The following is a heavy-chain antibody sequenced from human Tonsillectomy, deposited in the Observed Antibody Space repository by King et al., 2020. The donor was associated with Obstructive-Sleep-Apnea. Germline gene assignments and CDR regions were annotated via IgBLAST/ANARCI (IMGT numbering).Heavy chain of an antibody. CDR1: GFTVNTDC. CDR3: ARGVDTAMVRAYYFDN. D-gene: IGHD5-18*01. J-gene: IGHJ4*02. V-gene: IGHV3-7*01. CDR2: INPEGRGE. Sequence: VQLLESGGGLVQPGGSLRLSCAASGFTVNTDCMSWVRQVAGKGLEWVGNINPEGRGEYYVDSVKGRFTIPRDNAKNSLYLQMNSLRAEDTAVYHCARGVDTAMVRAYYFDNWGQGTLVTVSS.